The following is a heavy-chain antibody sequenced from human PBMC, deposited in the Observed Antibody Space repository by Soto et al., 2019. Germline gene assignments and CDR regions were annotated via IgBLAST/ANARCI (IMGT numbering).Heavy chain of an antibody. Sequence: GESLKISCAVSGITFRRYAMSWVRQAPGKGLQWVSVISFDGESSDYVDSVKGRFTISRDDSKNILYLQMRSLRAEDTAVYFCAKAGGAAFYHYIDVWGTGTTVTVSS. D-gene: IGHD3-16*01. V-gene: IGHV3-23*01. J-gene: IGHJ6*03. CDR2: ISFDGESS. CDR3: AKAGGAAFYHYIDV. CDR1: GITFRRYA.